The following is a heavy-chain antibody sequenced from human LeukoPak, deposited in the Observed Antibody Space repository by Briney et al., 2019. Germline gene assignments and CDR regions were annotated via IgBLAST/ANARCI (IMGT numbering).Heavy chain of an antibody. CDR1: GFSFNGDW. CDR2: IKPDGSQE. V-gene: IGHV3-7*01. CDR3: VRDGPAFLDFDY. Sequence: PGGSLRLSCVASGFSFNGDWMNWVRQAPGKGLEWVANIKPDGSQEYYVDSVKGRFTISRDNAEKSLFLQMNSLRAEDTAVYYCVRDGPAFLDFDYWGQGTLVTVSS. D-gene: IGHD2-2*01. J-gene: IGHJ4*02.